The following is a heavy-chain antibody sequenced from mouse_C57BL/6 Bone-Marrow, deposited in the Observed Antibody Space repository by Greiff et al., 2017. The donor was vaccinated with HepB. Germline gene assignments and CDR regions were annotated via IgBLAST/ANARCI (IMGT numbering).Heavy chain of an antibody. D-gene: IGHD1-1*01. CDR3: ARDYYYGSSSEEGYYAMDY. CDR1: GFTFSSYA. V-gene: IGHV5-4*01. Sequence: EVQLQQSGGGLVKPGGSLKLSCAASGFTFSSYAMSWVRQTPEKRLEWVATISDGGSYTYYPDNVKGRFTISRDNAKNNLYLQMSHLKSEDTAMYYCARDYYYGSSSEEGYYAMDYWGQGTSVTVSS. CDR2: ISDGGSYT. J-gene: IGHJ4*01.